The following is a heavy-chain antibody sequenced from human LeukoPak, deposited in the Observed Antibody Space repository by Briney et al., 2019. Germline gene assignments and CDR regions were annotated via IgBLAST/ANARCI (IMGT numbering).Heavy chain of an antibody. CDR3: ARAATVTTGDYYYGMDV. CDR2: IIPIFGTA. D-gene: IGHD4-17*01. CDR1: GGTFSSYA. Sequence: SVKVSCKASGGTFSSYAISWVRQAPGQGLEWMGGIIPIFGTANYAQKFQGRVTITADESTSTAYTELSSLRSEDTAVYYCARAATVTTGDYYYGMDVWGQGTTVTVSS. J-gene: IGHJ6*02. V-gene: IGHV1-69*13.